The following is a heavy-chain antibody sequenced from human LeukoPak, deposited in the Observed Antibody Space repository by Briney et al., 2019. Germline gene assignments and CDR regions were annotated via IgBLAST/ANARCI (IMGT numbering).Heavy chain of an antibody. CDR2: LDPEDGET. CDR1: GYTVTDLS. Sequence: ASVKVSCKVSGYTVTDLSMHWVRQAPGKGLEWMGGLDPEDGETIYAQKFQGRVTMTEDTSTDTAYMELSSLRSEDTAVYYCATGRGTMVRGVIRGVWFDPWGQRTLVTVSS. V-gene: IGHV1-24*01. D-gene: IGHD3-10*01. CDR3: ATGRGTMVRGVIRGVWFDP. J-gene: IGHJ5*02.